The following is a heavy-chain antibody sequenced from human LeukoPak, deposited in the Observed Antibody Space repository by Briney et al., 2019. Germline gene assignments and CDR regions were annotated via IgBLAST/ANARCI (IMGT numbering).Heavy chain of an antibody. J-gene: IGHJ4*02. Sequence: ASVKVSCKTSGYTFTDCFMHWVRQAPGQGLERMGWIYPKSGATNYAQKFQGRVTMTRDTSTNTGYMVLTTLRSENTALYFCATLGGHSLSSRNGYWGRGPLVSVS. CDR2: IYPKSGAT. CDR1: GYTFTDCF. CDR3: ATLGGHSLSSRNGY. D-gene: IGHD3-16*01. V-gene: IGHV1-2*02.